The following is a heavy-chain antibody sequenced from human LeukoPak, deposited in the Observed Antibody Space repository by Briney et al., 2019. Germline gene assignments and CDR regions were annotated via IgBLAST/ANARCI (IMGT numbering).Heavy chain of an antibody. CDR1: GYTFTGYY. V-gene: IGHV1-2*06. Sequence: ASVKVSCKASGYTFTGYYMRWVRQAPGQGLEWMGRINPNSGGTNYAQKFQGRVTMTRDTSISTAYMELSRLRSDDTAVYYCAREPNSGYYYYMDVWGKGTTVTVSS. CDR3: AREPNSGYYYYMDV. J-gene: IGHJ6*03. CDR2: INPNSGGT. D-gene: IGHD4-23*01.